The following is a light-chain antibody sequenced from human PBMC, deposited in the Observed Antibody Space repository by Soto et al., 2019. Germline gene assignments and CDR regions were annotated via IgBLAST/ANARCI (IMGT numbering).Light chain of an antibody. Sequence: QSVLTQPASVSGSPGQSITISCTGTSRDIGFFNYVSWYQQFPGNAPKLIIFEVTNRPSGVSNRFSASKSGNTASLTISGLQAEDGADYYCSSYTTRSTYVFGTRTKVTVL. CDR1: SRDIGFFNY. CDR2: EVT. V-gene: IGLV2-14*01. J-gene: IGLJ1*01. CDR3: SSYTTRSTYV.